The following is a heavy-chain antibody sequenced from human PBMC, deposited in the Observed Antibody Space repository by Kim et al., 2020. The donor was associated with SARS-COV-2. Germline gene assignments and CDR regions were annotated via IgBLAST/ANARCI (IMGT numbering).Heavy chain of an antibody. CDR3: ARTPRGERITIFGVVIAPRGGWFDP. J-gene: IGHJ5*02. Sequence: SVKVSCKASGGTFSSYAISWVRQAPGQGLEWMGGIIPIFGTANYAQKFQGRVTITADESTSTAYMELSSLRSEDTAVYYCARTPRGERITIFGVVIAPRGGWFDPWGQGTLVTVSS. D-gene: IGHD3-3*01. CDR1: GGTFSSYA. V-gene: IGHV1-69*13. CDR2: IIPIFGTA.